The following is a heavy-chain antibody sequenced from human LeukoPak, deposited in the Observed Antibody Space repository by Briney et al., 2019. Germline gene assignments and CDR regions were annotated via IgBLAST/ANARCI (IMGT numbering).Heavy chain of an antibody. CDR3: ARGPKSVYGVVYYYGMDL. CDR1: GGTFISYA. Sequence: GASVKVSCKASGGTFISYAISWVRQAPGQGLEWMGGIIPIFGTANYAQKFQGRVTITADESTSTAYMELSSLRSEDTAVYYCARGPKSVYGVVYYYGMDLWGQGTTVIVSS. V-gene: IGHV1-69*13. J-gene: IGHJ6*02. CDR2: IIPIFGTA. D-gene: IGHD3-3*01.